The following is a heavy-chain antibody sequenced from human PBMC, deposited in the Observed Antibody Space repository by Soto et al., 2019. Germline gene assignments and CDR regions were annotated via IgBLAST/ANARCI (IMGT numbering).Heavy chain of an antibody. CDR3: AKVNYDFWSGVGPNFDY. V-gene: IGHV3-43*01. D-gene: IGHD3-3*01. CDR2: ISGDGSVT. Sequence: PGGSLRLSCAASGFSFDDYTIHWVRQRPGKGLEWVSLISGDGSVTSYAASVKGRFTISRDNSKNSLFLQMNSLRTEDTALYYCAKVNYDFWSGVGPNFDYWGQGALVTVSS. J-gene: IGHJ4*02. CDR1: GFSFDDYT.